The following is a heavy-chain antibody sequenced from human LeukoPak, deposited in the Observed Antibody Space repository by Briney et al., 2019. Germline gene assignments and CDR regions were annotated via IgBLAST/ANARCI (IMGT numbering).Heavy chain of an antibody. Sequence: PGGALRLSCAASGFTFSSYGMHWVRQAPGKGLEWVALIWFDGSKEYYADSVKGRITISRDTSKNTLYLQMNSLRREDTAVYYCARQSYSGDYYSYFDYWGQGTQVTVSS. CDR3: ARQSYSGDYYSYFDY. V-gene: IGHV3-33*01. D-gene: IGHD1-26*01. CDR1: GFTFSSYG. J-gene: IGHJ4*02. CDR2: IWFDGSKE.